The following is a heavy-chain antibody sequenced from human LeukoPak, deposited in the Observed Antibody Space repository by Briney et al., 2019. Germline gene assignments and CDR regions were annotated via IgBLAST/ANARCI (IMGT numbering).Heavy chain of an antibody. D-gene: IGHD3-3*01. J-gene: IGHJ4*02. CDR1: GYAISNGYY. CDR3: TRDRYDFWSGYFAGAPKFYFDY. CDR2: IYHRGRT. Sequence: SETLSPTCTVTGYAISNGYYWGWIRQPPGKGLEWVGSIYHRGRTYYNPSLRSQVTISLDRSKNQFSLKLSSVTAADTAVYYCTRDRYDFWSGYFAGAPKFYFDYWGQGTLVTVSS. V-gene: IGHV4-38-2*02.